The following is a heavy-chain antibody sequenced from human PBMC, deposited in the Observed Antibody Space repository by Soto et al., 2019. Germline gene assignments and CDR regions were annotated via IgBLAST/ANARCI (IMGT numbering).Heavy chain of an antibody. Sequence: ASVKVSCKASGYTFTSYGISWVRQAPGQGLEWMGWISAYNGNTNYAQKLQGRVTMTTDTSTSTAYMELRSLRSDDTAVYYCARDPGPYNWNDGDYYFDYWGQGTLVTVSS. V-gene: IGHV1-18*04. D-gene: IGHD1-1*01. CDR1: GYTFTSYG. J-gene: IGHJ4*02. CDR3: ARDPGPYNWNDGDYYFDY. CDR2: ISAYNGNT.